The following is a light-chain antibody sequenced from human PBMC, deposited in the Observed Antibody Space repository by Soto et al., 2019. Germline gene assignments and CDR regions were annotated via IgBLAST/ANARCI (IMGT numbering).Light chain of an antibody. CDR3: LQDFKYPRT. V-gene: IGKV1-6*01. Sequence: AIQMTQSPSSLSASVGDRVTITCRASQDIRTELGWYQQRPGEAPKLLIYASSNLQSGVPSRFIGSGSGTDFTLTINSLQPEDFATYYCLQDFKYPRTFGQGTKVEIK. CDR1: QDIRTE. CDR2: ASS. J-gene: IGKJ1*01.